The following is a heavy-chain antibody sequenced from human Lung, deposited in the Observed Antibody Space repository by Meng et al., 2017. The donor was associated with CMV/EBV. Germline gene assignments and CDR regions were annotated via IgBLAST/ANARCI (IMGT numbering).Heavy chain of an antibody. D-gene: IGHD3-10*01. CDR3: ARLFHTSLGTNYYYGMDV. V-gene: IGHV1-2*02. CDR2: INPHSGDT. CDR1: GYTFTGYN. J-gene: IGHJ6*02. Sequence: ASVKVSCKASGYTFTGYNIHWVRQAPGQGLEWMGWINPHSGDTKYAQKFQGRVTLTTDTSINTAYMEVSRLKSDDTAVFFCARLFHTSLGTNYYYGMDVWGLG.